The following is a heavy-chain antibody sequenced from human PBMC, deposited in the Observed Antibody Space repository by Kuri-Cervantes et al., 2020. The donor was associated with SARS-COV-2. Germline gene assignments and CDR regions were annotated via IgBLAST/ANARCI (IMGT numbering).Heavy chain of an antibody. Sequence: SETLSLTCTVSGGSISSYYWSWIRQPPGKGLEWIGYIYYSGSTNYNPSLKSRVTISVDTSKNQFSLKLSSVTAADTAVYYCARGDVAARPDYWGQGTLVTVSS. J-gene: IGHJ4*02. CDR1: GGSISSYY. CDR3: ARGDVAARPDY. CDR2: IYYSGST. D-gene: IGHD6-6*01. V-gene: IGHV4-59*12.